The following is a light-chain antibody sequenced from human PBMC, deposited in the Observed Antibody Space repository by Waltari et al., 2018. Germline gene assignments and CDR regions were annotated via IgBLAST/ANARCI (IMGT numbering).Light chain of an antibody. V-gene: IGKV4-1*01. CDR3: QQYYSAVT. CDR2: WAS. Sequence: SQNILHTSNKLNYLAWYQQKPGQPPKLLIYWASIRQFGVPARFSGGGSGTDFTLTIASLQAEDVAIYYCQQYYSAVTFGGGTKVEIK. CDR1: QNILHTSNKLNY. J-gene: IGKJ4*01.